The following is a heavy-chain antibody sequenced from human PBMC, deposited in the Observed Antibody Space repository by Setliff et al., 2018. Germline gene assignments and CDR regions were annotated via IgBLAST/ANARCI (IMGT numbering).Heavy chain of an antibody. Sequence: PGGSLRLSCAASGFTFSTYSMNWVRQAPGRGLEWVSSISSSGSYIYYADSVKGRFTISRDNAKNSLYLQMNSLRADDTAVYFCARLVDYYYYYMDVWGKGTTVTVSS. V-gene: IGHV3-21*01. CDR2: ISSSGSYI. CDR1: GFTFSTYS. J-gene: IGHJ6*03. CDR3: ARLVDYYYYYMDV. D-gene: IGHD2-2*01.